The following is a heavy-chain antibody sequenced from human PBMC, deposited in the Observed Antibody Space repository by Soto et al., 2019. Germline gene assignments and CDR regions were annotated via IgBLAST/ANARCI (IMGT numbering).Heavy chain of an antibody. D-gene: IGHD5-12*01. Sequence: ASVKVSCKASGGTFSSYAISWLRQSPGQGLEWMGGIIPIFGTANYAQKFQGRVTITADESTSTAYMELSSLRSEDTAVYYCARCLGGYNFYNGFDPWGQGTLVTVSS. CDR3: ARCLGGYNFYNGFDP. J-gene: IGHJ5*02. V-gene: IGHV1-69*13. CDR2: IIPIFGTA. CDR1: GGTFSSYA.